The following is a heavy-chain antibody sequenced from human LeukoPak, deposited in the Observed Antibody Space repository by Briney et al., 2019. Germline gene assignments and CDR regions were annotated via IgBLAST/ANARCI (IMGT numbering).Heavy chain of an antibody. CDR1: GFNFSDYY. D-gene: IGHD5-18*01. V-gene: IGHV3-21*01. CDR2: ISSSSSYI. J-gene: IGHJ4*02. Sequence: GGSLRLSCVAPGFNFSDYYMNWVRQAPGKGLEWVSSISSSSSYIYYADSVKGRFTISRDNAKNSLYLQMNSLRAEDTAVYYCAKDYLGGYSFGSPFDYGGQGTRVTVSS. CDR3: AKDYLGGYSFGSPFDY.